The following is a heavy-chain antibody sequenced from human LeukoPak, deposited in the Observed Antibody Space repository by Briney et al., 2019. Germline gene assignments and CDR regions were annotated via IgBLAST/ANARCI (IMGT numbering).Heavy chain of an antibody. CDR1: GGTFSSYA. V-gene: IGHV1-69*04. Sequence: SVKVSCKASGGTFSSYAISWVRQAPGQGLEWMGRIIPIFGIANYAQKFQGRVTITADKSTSTAYMELSSLRSEDTAVYYCARDQFLEWLSNNWFDPWGQGTLVTVSS. CDR3: ARDQFLEWLSNNWFDP. D-gene: IGHD3-3*01. CDR2: IIPIFGIA. J-gene: IGHJ5*02.